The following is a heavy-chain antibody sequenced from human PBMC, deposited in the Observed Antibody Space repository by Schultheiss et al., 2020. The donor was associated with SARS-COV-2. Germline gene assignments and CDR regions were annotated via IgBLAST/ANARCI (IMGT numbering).Heavy chain of an antibody. CDR2: IIPILGIA. Sequence: SVKVSCKASGYTFTSYYMHWVRQAPGQGLEWMGRIIPILGIANYAQKFQGRVTITADKSTSTAYMELSSLRSEDTAVYYCARDQAVHLDRDYYYGMDVWGQGTTVTVSS. J-gene: IGHJ6*02. D-gene: IGHD6-19*01. V-gene: IGHV1-69*04. CDR3: ARDQAVHLDRDYYYGMDV. CDR1: GYTFTSYY.